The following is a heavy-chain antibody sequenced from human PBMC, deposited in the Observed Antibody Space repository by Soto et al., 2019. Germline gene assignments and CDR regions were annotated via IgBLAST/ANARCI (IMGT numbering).Heavy chain of an antibody. Sequence: PGGSLRLSCAASGFTLRSYAMHWVRQVPGKGLEWLAVISYEGSNQYYADSVQGRFTLTRDNAKKTVDLQMNSLRADDTAVYFCARSGSYYGIDLWGQGXTVTVSS. CDR1: GFTLRSYA. CDR3: ARSGSYYGIDL. J-gene: IGHJ6*02. V-gene: IGHV3-30*04. CDR2: ISYEGSNQ.